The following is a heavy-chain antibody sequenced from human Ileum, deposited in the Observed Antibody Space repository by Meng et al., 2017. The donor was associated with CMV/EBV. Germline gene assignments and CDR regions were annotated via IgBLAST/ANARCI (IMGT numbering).Heavy chain of an antibody. V-gene: IGHV3-48*04. J-gene: IGHJ6*02. CDR1: GFTFSSYS. D-gene: IGHD2-2*02. CDR3: ARATESIQYGMDV. Sequence: GESLKISCASSGFTFSSYSMNWVRQAPGKGLEWVSYISSSSSTIYYADSVKGRFTISRDNAKNSLYLQMNSLRAEDTAVYYWARATESIQYGMDVWGQGTTVTV. CDR2: ISSSSSTI.